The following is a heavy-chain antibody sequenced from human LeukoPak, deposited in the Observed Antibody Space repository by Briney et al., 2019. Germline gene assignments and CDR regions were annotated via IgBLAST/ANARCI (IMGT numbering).Heavy chain of an antibody. D-gene: IGHD1-1*01. V-gene: IGHV3-30*18. J-gene: IGHJ4*02. CDR3: AKEYKAMSFFDY. Sequence: GGSLRLSCAASGFTFASYGIQWVCQAPGKGLEWVAVISYDGSNKFYADSVKGRFTISRDNSKNTVYLQMNSLRGDDSAVYYCAKEYKAMSFFDYWGQGTLVTVSS. CDR2: ISYDGSNK. CDR1: GFTFASYG.